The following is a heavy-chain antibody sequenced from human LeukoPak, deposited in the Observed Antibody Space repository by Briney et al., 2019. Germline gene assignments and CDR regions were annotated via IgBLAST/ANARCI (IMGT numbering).Heavy chain of an antibody. CDR1: GFTFSCYS. D-gene: IGHD2-2*01. CDR3: ARLPAYCSSTSCYYDY. CDR2: ISSGSGSI. J-gene: IGHJ4*02. Sequence: PGGSLRLSCAASGFTFSCYSMNWVRQAPGKGLEWVSYISSGSGSIYYADSVKGRFTISRDNAKNSVFLQMNSLRAEDTAVYYCARLPAYCSSTSCYYDYWGQGTLVTVSS. V-gene: IGHV3-48*04.